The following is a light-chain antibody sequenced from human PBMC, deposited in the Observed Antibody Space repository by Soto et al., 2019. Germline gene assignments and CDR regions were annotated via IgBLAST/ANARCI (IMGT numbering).Light chain of an antibody. CDR2: KAS. CDR1: QTISSW. CDR3: QHYNSYSEA. Sequence: DIQLTQTPSTLSASVGGEVTITCRASQTISSWLAWYQQKPGKAPKLLIYKASTLKSGVPSRFSGSGSGTEFTLTISSLQPDDFATYYCQHYNSYSEAFGQGTKVDIK. J-gene: IGKJ1*01. V-gene: IGKV1-5*03.